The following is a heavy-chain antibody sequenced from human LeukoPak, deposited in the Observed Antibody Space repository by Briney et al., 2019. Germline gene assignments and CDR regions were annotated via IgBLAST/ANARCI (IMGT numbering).Heavy chain of an antibody. J-gene: IGHJ4*02. CDR3: ATPKGAATLVIH. CDR2: INPNSGGT. Sequence: ASVKVSCKASGYTFTGYYMHWVRQAPGQGLEWMGWINPNSGGTNYAQKFQGRVTMTRDTSISTAYMELSRLRSDDTAVHYCATPKGAATLVIHWGQGTLVTVSS. CDR1: GYTFTGYY. D-gene: IGHD2-15*01. V-gene: IGHV1-2*02.